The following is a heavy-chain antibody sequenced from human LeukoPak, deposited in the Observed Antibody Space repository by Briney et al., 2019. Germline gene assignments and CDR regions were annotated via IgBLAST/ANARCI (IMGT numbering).Heavy chain of an antibody. CDR3: ARGPEDYVWGSYRPFDY. J-gene: IGHJ4*02. CDR2: INHSGST. Sequence: SETLSLTCTVSGGSISSYYWRWIRQPPGKGLEWIGEINHSGSTNYNPSLKSRVTISVDTSKNQFSLKLSSVTAADTAVYYCARGPEDYVWGSYRPFDYWGQGTLVTVSS. D-gene: IGHD3-16*02. CDR1: GGSISSYY. V-gene: IGHV4-34*01.